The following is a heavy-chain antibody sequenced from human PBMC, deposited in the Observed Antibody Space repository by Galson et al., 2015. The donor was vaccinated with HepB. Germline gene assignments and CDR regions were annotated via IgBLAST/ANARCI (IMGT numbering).Heavy chain of an antibody. CDR1: GFTFSSYS. J-gene: IGHJ4*02. V-gene: IGHV3-21*01. Sequence: SLRLSCAASGFTFSSYSMNWVRQAPGKGLEWVSSISSSSNYIYYADSVKGRFAISRDNAKNSLFLQMNSLRAEDTAVYYCTRDGWDDYSSYYFDYWGQGTLVTVSS. CDR3: TRDGWDDYSSYYFDY. CDR2: ISSSSNYI. D-gene: IGHD4-11*01.